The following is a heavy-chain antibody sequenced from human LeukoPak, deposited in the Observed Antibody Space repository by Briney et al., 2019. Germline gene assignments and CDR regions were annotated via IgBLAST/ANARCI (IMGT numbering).Heavy chain of an antibody. CDR1: GGSISGGGYY. CDR3: ARLASDYYDSSGPDI. J-gene: IGHJ3*02. Sequence: TSETLSLTCTVSGGSISGGGYYRSWIRQHPGKGLEWIGYIYYSGSTYYNPSLKSRVTISVDTSKNQFSLKLSSVTAADTAVYYCARLASDYYDSSGPDIWGQGTMVTVSS. CDR2: IYYSGST. D-gene: IGHD3-22*01. V-gene: IGHV4-31*03.